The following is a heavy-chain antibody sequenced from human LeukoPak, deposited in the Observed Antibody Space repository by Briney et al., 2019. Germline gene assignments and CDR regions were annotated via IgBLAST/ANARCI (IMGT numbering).Heavy chain of an antibody. V-gene: IGHV1-2*06. CDR1: GYTFTGYY. CDR3: AREESPLPNVVPPD. J-gene: IGHJ4*02. D-gene: IGHD2-2*01. CDR2: INPNSGGT. Sequence: PGASVTVSCKASGYTFTGYYMHWVRQAPGQGLEWMGRINPNSGGTNYAQKFQGRVTMTRDTSISTAYMELSRLRSDDTAVYYCAREESPLPNVVPPDWGQGTLVTVSS.